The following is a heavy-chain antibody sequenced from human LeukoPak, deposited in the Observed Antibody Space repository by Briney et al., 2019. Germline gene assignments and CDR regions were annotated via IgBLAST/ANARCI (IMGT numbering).Heavy chain of an antibody. CDR1: GGSISSYY. Sequence: SETLSLTCTVSGGSISSYYWSWIRQPPGKGLEWIGHIYTSGSTNYNPSLKSRVTISVDTSKNQFSLKLSSVTAADTAVYYCARLDYDFWSGYSLFDYWGQGTLVTVSS. CDR2: IYTSGST. D-gene: IGHD3-3*01. CDR3: ARLDYDFWSGYSLFDY. V-gene: IGHV4-4*09. J-gene: IGHJ4*02.